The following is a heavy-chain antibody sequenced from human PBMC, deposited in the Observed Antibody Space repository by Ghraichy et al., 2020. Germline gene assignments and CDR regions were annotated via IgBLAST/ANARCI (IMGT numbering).Heavy chain of an antibody. CDR3: AKRKTTVTTWFDS. V-gene: IGHV3-23*01. Sequence: GESLNISCTASGFTFSSYAMTWVRQAPGKGLEWVSGISGSGGSTYYADAVKGRFTISRDNSKNTLYLQRNSLRAEDTAVYYCAKRKTTVTTWFDSWGQGTLVTVSS. D-gene: IGHD4-17*01. CDR1: GFTFSSYA. J-gene: IGHJ5*01. CDR2: ISGSGGST.